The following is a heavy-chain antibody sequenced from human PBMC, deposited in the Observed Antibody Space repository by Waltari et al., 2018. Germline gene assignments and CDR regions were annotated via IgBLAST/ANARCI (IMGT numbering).Heavy chain of an antibody. Sequence: QVQLVQSGAEVKKPGSSVKVSCKASGGTFSSYAISWVRQAPGQGLEWMGGIIPILGTANDEQKVQGRVTITADESTSTAYMELSSLRSEDTAVYYCARGAPDSGYVFEGEWGQGTLVTVSS. J-gene: IGHJ4*02. V-gene: IGHV1-69*01. CDR3: ARGAPDSGYVFEGE. D-gene: IGHD5-12*01. CDR2: IIPILGTA. CDR1: GGTFSSYA.